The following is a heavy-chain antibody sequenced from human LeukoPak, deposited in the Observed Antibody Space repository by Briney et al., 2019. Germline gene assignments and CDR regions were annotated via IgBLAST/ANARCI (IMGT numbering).Heavy chain of an antibody. CDR2: ISAYNGNT. CDR1: GYTFTNNG. CDR3: ARDEKEERDSYYYAMDV. V-gene: IGHV1-18*01. D-gene: IGHD1-1*01. Sequence: VASVKVSCKASGYTFTNNGFSWVRQAPGQGPEWMGWISAYNGNTNYAQKFQGRVTLTTDTSTTTAYMELRSLRSDDTAVYYCARDEKEERDSYYYAMDVWGQGTTVTVSS. J-gene: IGHJ6*02.